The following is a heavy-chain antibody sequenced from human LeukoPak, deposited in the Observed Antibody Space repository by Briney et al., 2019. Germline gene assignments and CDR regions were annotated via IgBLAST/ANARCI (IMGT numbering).Heavy chain of an antibody. V-gene: IGHV3-48*02. D-gene: IGHD2-2*01. CDR2: ISSSSSTI. Sequence: GGSLRLSCAASGFTFSSYSMNWVRQAPGKGLEWVSYISSSSSTIYYADSVKGRFTISRGNAKNSLYLQMNSLRDEDTAVYYCASQRWGYCSSTSCPPEGWGQGTLVTVSS. CDR3: ASQRWGYCSSTSCPPEG. J-gene: IGHJ4*02. CDR1: GFTFSSYS.